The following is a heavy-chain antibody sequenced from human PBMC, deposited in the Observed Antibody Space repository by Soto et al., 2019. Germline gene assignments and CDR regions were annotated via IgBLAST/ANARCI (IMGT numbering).Heavy chain of an antibody. D-gene: IGHD6-13*01. CDR2: INAANGDT. CDR1: GYTFTSYG. J-gene: IGHJ5*02. V-gene: IGHV1-3*01. CDR3: VRRNASATGIDWFDP. Sequence: ASVKVSCKASGYTFTSYGIHWVRQAPGQRLEWMGWINAANGDTKYSPKFQGRVTITRETSASTAYMELSSLRSEDTAVYHCVRRNASATGIDWFDPWGPGTLVTVSS.